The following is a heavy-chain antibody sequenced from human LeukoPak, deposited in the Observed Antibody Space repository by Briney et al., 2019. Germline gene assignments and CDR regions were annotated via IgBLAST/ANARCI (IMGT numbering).Heavy chain of an antibody. V-gene: IGHV3-7*01. J-gene: IGHJ4*02. CDR3: ARIGYASSTFDY. CDR1: GFTFSSYW. CDR2: IKQDGSEK. Sequence: PGGSLRLSCAASGFTFSSYWMTWVRQAPGKGLEWVANIKQDGSEKHYVDSLKGRFTISRDNAKNSLYLEMDSLRAEDTAVYYCARIGYASSTFDYWGQGTLVIVSS. D-gene: IGHD2-15*01.